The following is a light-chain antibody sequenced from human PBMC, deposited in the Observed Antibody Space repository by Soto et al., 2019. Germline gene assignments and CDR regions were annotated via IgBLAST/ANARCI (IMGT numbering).Light chain of an antibody. CDR1: QSVSSN. CDR2: GAS. Sequence: EIVMTQSPATLSVSPGERATLSCRASQSVSSNLAWYQQKPGQAPRLLIYGASTRATGIPARFSGSGSGTDFTLTISSLQSEDLVVYYCQEYSDWWTFGQGTKVEIK. J-gene: IGKJ1*01. V-gene: IGKV3-15*01. CDR3: QEYSDWWT.